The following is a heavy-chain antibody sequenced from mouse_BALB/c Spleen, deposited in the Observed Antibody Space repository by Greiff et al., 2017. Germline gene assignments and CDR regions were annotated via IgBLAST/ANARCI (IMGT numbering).Heavy chain of an antibody. CDR3: ASPYYRYDDAMDY. CDR2: INPYNGAT. Sequence: VQLQQSGPELVQPGASVKISCKASGYSFTGYYMHWVKQSHVKSLEWIGRINPYNGATSYNQNFKDKASLTVDKSSSTAYMELHSLTSEDSAVYYCASPYYRYDDAMDYWGQGTSVTVSS. CDR1: GYSFTGYY. V-gene: IGHV1-31*01. J-gene: IGHJ4*01. D-gene: IGHD2-14*01.